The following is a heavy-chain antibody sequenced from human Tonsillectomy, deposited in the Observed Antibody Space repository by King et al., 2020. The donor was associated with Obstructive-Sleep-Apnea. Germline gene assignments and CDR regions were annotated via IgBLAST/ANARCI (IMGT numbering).Heavy chain of an antibody. V-gene: IGHV3-33*06. D-gene: IGHD4-23*01. Sequence: VQLVESGGGVVQPGRSLRLSCAASGFTFSSYGMHWVRQAPGKGLEWVAVIWYDGSNKYYADSVKGRFTISRDNSKNTLYLQMNSLRAEDTAVYYCAKVPLYGGNYRYWYFDLWGRGTLVTVSS. J-gene: IGHJ2*01. CDR3: AKVPLYGGNYRYWYFDL. CDR2: IWYDGSNK. CDR1: GFTFSSYG.